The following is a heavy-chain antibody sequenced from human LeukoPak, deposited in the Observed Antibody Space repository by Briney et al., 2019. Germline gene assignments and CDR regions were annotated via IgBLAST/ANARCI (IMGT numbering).Heavy chain of an antibody. Sequence: GGSLRLSCAASGFTFSDYYMSWIRQAPGKGLEWVSYISSSGSTIYYADSVKGRFTISRDNAKNSLYLQMNSLRAEDTAVYYCATHCSSTSCQGAFDIWGQGTIVTVSS. CDR3: ATHCSSTSCQGAFDI. V-gene: IGHV3-11*01. CDR2: ISSSGSTI. J-gene: IGHJ3*02. D-gene: IGHD2-2*01. CDR1: GFTFSDYY.